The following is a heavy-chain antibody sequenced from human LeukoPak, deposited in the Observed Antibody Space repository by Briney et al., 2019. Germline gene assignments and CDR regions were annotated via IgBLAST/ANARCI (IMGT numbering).Heavy chain of an antibody. D-gene: IGHD6-6*01. J-gene: IGHJ4*02. Sequence: SETLSLTCTVSGYSIGSGYYWGWIRQPPGKGLEWIGSIYHSGSTYYNPSLKSRVTISVDTSKNQFSLKLSSVTAADTAVYYCARVSYSSSSGFDYWGQGTLVTVSS. CDR2: IYHSGST. CDR1: GYSIGSGYY. V-gene: IGHV4-38-2*02. CDR3: ARVSYSSSSGFDY.